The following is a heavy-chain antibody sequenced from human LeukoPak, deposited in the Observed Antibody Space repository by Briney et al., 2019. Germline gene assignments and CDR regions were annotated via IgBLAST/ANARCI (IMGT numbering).Heavy chain of an antibody. Sequence: SETLSLTCTVSGGSISNYYGSWIRQAAGKGLEWIGRIYTSGSTNYNPSLKSRVTMSVDTSKNQFSLKLSSVTAADTAVYYCARDPGLRFFNWFDPWGQGTLVTVSS. CDR2: IYTSGST. V-gene: IGHV4-4*07. D-gene: IGHD3-3*01. CDR1: GGSISNYY. J-gene: IGHJ5*02. CDR3: ARDPGLRFFNWFDP.